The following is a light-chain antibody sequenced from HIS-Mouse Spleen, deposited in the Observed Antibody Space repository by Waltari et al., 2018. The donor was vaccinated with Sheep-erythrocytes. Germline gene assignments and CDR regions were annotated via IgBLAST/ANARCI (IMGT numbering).Light chain of an antibody. Sequence: QSVLTQPPSASGTPGQRVTISCSGSSSNIGSNTVNWYQHLPGTAPKLLIYSHNQRPSSGPDRFSGSKSGTSASLAISVLQSEDEADYYCAAWDDSLNGYVFGTGTKVTVL. J-gene: IGLJ1*01. V-gene: IGLV1-44*01. CDR1: SSNIGSNT. CDR2: SHN. CDR3: AAWDDSLNGYV.